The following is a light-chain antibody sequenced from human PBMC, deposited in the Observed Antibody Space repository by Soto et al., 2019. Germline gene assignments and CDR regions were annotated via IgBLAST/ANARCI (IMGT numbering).Light chain of an antibody. Sequence: IVLTHSPSTLSVSPWERATLSCRASQNINNYLAWYQQPPGQAPRLVIYDASNRATGIPARFSGRGSGTDFTLTTSSLEPEDFATYYCQQYSSSRTFGQGTKVDIK. CDR3: QQYSSSRT. CDR1: QNINNY. J-gene: IGKJ1*01. CDR2: DAS. V-gene: IGKV3-11*01.